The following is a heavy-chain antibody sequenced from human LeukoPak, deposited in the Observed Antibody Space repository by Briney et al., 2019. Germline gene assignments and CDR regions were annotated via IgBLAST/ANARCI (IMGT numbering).Heavy chain of an antibody. J-gene: IGHJ5*02. V-gene: IGHV1-8*01. Sequence: ASVKVSFKASGYSFTSYDFHWVRQATGQGLEWMGWLDLHSGKTGYEQKFQGRVTMTRDTSVSTAYMEVSSLRSEDTAVYYCARGVAIATARGNWFDPWGQGTLVIVSS. D-gene: IGHD1-26*01. CDR3: ARGVAIATARGNWFDP. CDR1: GYSFTSYD. CDR2: LDLHSGKT.